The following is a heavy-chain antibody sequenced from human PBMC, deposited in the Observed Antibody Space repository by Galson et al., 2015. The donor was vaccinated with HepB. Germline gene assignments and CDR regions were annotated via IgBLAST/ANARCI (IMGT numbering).Heavy chain of an antibody. D-gene: IGHD2-2*01. CDR1: GYTLASYA. J-gene: IGHJ6*02. CDR2: ISAFNGHT. V-gene: IGHV1-18*04. CDR3: ARDQAFYCTSSSCYQDYFYALDV. Sequence: SVKVSCKASGYTLASYAISWVRQAPGQGLEWMGWISAFNGHTNYAQEFQGRVTMTTDTSTNTAFLDLRSLRSDDTAVYYCARDQAFYCTSSSCYQDYFYALDVWGQGTTVTVSS.